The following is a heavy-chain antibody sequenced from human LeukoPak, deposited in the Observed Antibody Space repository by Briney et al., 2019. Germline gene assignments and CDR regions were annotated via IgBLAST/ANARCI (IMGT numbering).Heavy chain of an antibody. CDR2: ISYTGST. Sequence: SETLSLTCTVSGGSISPYFWSWMRQTPGKGLEWIGYISYTGSTNYNPALKSRVTISVDTSKNQFSLQLTSVTAADTAVYYCARDDYRGVTNLDPWGQGTLVTVSS. J-gene: IGHJ5*02. V-gene: IGHV4-59*01. D-gene: IGHD3-10*01. CDR1: GGSISPYF. CDR3: ARDDYRGVTNLDP.